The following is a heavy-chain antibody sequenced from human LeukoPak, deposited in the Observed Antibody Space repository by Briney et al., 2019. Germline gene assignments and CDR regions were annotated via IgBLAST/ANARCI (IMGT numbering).Heavy chain of an antibody. CDR2: IKEDGSKT. Sequence: GGSLRLSCVGSGFSFREYWMGWLRQAPGKGLEWVGKIKEDGSKTYYVDSVKGRFTISRDDAKNSLYLQMNSLRADDTAVYYCARDATRGGDFDSWGQGTLVTVSS. V-gene: IGHV3-7*01. D-gene: IGHD2-15*01. CDR1: GFSFREYW. J-gene: IGHJ4*02. CDR3: ARDATRGGDFDS.